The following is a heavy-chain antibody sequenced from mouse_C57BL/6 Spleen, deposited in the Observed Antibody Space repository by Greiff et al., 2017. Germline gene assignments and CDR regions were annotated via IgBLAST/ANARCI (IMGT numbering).Heavy chain of an antibody. CDR1: GYTFTSYW. D-gene: IGHD2-2*01. Sequence: VQLQQPGAELVMPGASVKLSCKASGYTFTSYWMHWVKQRPGQGLEWIGEIDPSDSYTNSNQKFKGKSTLTVDKSSSTAYMQLSSLTSEDSAVYYCARGGGGYGGCAYWGQGTLVTVSA. CDR2: IDPSDSYT. CDR3: ARGGGGYGGCAY. J-gene: IGHJ3*01. V-gene: IGHV1-69*01.